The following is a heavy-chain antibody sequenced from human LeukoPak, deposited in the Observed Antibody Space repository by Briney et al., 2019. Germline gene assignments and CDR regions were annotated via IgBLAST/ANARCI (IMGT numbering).Heavy chain of an antibody. J-gene: IGHJ4*02. CDR2: IKQDGSEK. D-gene: IGHD6-13*01. V-gene: IGHV3-7*01. CDR1: GFTFSSYW. CDR3: ARVTSYSSSWYDEGYYFDY. Sequence: PGGSLRLSCAASGFTFSSYWMSWVRQAPGKGLEWVANIKQDGSEKYYVDSVKGRFTISRDNAKNSLYLQMNSLRAEDTAVYYCARVTSYSSSWYDEGYYFDYWGQGTLVTVSS.